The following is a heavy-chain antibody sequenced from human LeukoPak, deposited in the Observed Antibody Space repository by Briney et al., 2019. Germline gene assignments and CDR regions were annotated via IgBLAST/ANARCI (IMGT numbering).Heavy chain of an antibody. V-gene: IGHV3-30*02. CDR2: IRYDGGDD. J-gene: IGHJ4*02. CDR1: GFIFSDYG. Sequence: GGSLRLSWAASGFIFSDYGMHWVRQAPGKGRVWVAFIRYDGGDDKYADPVKGRFTVSRDNSKNTLYLQMNSLRVEDTAVYYCAKYRHGAYGSFFDYWGQGTLVTVSS. D-gene: IGHD4-17*01. CDR3: AKYRHGAYGSFFDY.